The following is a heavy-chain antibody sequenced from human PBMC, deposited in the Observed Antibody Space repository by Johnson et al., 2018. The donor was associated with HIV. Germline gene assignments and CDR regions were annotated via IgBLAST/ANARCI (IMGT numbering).Heavy chain of an antibody. J-gene: IGHJ3*02. CDR1: GLTFNNYP. Sequence: QVQLVESVGGLVQPVGSLRLSCLVSGLTFNNYPIHWVRQAPGKGLEWVTVISHDVDNKYHADSVKGRLTISRDNSKNTLYFQMNSLRPEDTAVYYCANEYFDIWGQGTMVTVSS. V-gene: IGHV3-30*18. CDR2: ISHDVDNK. CDR3: ANEYFDI.